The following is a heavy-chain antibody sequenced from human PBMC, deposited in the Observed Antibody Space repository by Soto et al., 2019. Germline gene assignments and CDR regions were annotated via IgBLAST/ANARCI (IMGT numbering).Heavy chain of an antibody. V-gene: IGHV5-51*01. CDR3: ARVRVDRDSSGYYYYGMDV. CDR2: IYPGDSDT. Sequence: GESLKISCKGSGYSFTSYWIGWVRQMPGKGLEWMGIIYPGDSDTRYSPSFQGQVTISADKSISTAYLQWSSLKASDTAMYYCARVRVDRDSSGYYYYGMDVWGQGTTVTVSS. CDR1: GYSFTSYW. J-gene: IGHJ6*02. D-gene: IGHD3-22*01.